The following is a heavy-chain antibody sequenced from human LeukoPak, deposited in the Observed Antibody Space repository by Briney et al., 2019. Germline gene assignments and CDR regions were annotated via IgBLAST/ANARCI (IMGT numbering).Heavy chain of an antibody. J-gene: IGHJ6*02. V-gene: IGHV4-30-4*08. CDR3: ARSGKWGFGELLYPYYYGMDV. D-gene: IGHD3-10*01. CDR2: IYYSGST. CDR1: GDSISSSNFY. Sequence: SETLSLTCTVSGDSISSSNFYWGWIRQPPGKGLEWIGYIYYSGSTYYNPSLKSRVTISVDTSKNQFSLKLSSVTAADTAVYYCARSGKWGFGELLYPYYYGMDVWGQGTTVTVSS.